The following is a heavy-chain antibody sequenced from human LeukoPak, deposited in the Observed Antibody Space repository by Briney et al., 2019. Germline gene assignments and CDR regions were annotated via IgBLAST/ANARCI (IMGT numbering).Heavy chain of an antibody. V-gene: IGHV3-48*01. Sequence: GGSLRLSCAASGFAFSPYAMNWVRQAPGKGLEWVSFITGDSNTIYYADSMKGRFTVSRDNAEDSLYLQMNSLSAEDTAVYYCARDRMGGSFDYWGQGTLVTVSS. D-gene: IGHD2-15*01. CDR3: ARDRMGGSFDY. CDR2: ITGDSNTI. J-gene: IGHJ4*02. CDR1: GFAFSPYA.